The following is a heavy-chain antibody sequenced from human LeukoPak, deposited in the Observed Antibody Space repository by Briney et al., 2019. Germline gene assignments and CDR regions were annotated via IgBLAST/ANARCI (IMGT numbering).Heavy chain of an antibody. J-gene: IGHJ4*02. CDR3: ARSVTQGRSQALGY. D-gene: IGHD3-10*01. CDR2: ISSSSSYI. V-gene: IGHV3-21*01. Sequence: GGSLRLSCAASGFTFSSYSMNWVRQAPGKGLEWVSSISSSSSYIYYADSVKGRFTISRDNAKNSLYLQMNSLRAEDTAVYYCARSVTQGRSQALGYWGQGTLVTVSS. CDR1: GFTFSSYS.